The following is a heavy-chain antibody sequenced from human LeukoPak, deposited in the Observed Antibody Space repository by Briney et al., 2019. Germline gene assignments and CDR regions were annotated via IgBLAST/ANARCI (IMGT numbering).Heavy chain of an antibody. D-gene: IGHD3-22*01. CDR2: INYSGST. CDR3: ARDYDSSGFWFDP. CDR1: GGSISSYY. V-gene: IGHV4-59*12. J-gene: IGHJ5*02. Sequence: SETLSLTCTVSGGSISSYYWSWIRQPPGKGLEWIGYINYSGSTNYNPSLKSRVTISVDTSKNQFSLKLSSVTAADTAVYYCARDYDSSGFWFDPWGQGTLVTVSS.